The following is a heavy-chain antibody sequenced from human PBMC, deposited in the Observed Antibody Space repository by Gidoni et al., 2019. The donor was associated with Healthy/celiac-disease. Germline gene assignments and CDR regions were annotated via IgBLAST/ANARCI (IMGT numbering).Heavy chain of an antibody. CDR3: AKDIGYDSSGPTVGYFDY. J-gene: IGHJ4*02. Sequence: EVQLVESGGGVVQPGRSVRLSCAASGFTFDDYAMHWVRQAPGKGLEWVSGISWNSGSIGYADSVKGRFTISRDNAKNSLYLQMNSLRAEDTALYYCAKDIGYDSSGPTVGYFDYWGQGTLVTVSS. CDR2: ISWNSGSI. V-gene: IGHV3-9*01. D-gene: IGHD3-22*01. CDR1: GFTFDDYA.